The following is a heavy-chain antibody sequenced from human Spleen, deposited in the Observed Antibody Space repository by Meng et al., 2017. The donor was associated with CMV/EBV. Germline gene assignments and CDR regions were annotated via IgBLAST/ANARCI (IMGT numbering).Heavy chain of an antibody. CDR3: ARSVPTTIKRVVNPQHFFDF. D-gene: IGHD1-26*01. J-gene: IGHJ4*01. CDR2: INPKSGST. Sequence: ASVKVSCKASGYTFTSYDINWVRQATGQGLEWMGWINPKSGSTNLAQRFQGRVTLTWDTSISTAYMELSRLRSDDTAIYYCARSVPTTIKRVVNPQHFFDFWGHGTQVTVSS. CDR1: GYTFTSYD. V-gene: IGHV1-2*02.